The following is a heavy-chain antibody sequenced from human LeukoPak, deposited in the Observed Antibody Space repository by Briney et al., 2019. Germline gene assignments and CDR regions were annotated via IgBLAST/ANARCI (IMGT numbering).Heavy chain of an antibody. CDR1: GGSISSHY. CDR2: ICYSGST. J-gene: IGHJ6*03. Sequence: SETLSLTCTVSGGSISSHYWSWIRQPPGKGLEWIGYICYSGSTNYNPSLKSRVTISVDTSKNQFSLKLSSVTAAETAVYYCAREGRYRYGYNEYHSYMDIWGKGTTVTVSS. CDR3: AREGRYRYGYNEYHSYMDI. D-gene: IGHD5-24*01. V-gene: IGHV4-59*11.